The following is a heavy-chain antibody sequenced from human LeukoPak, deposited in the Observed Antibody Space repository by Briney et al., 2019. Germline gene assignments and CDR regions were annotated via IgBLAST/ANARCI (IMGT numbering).Heavy chain of an antibody. CDR2: FDPEDGET. D-gene: IGHD5-12*01. CDR1: GYTLTELS. Sequence: GASVKVSCKVSGYTLTELSMHWVRQAPGKGLEWMGGFDPEDGETIYAQKFQGRVTITADESTSTAYMELSSLRSEDTAVYYCARRDSGYDKTGDYWGQGTLVTVSS. CDR3: ARRDSGYDKTGDY. J-gene: IGHJ4*02. V-gene: IGHV1-24*01.